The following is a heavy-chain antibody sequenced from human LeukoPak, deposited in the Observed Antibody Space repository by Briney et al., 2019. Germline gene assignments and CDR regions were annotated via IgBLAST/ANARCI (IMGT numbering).Heavy chain of an antibody. Sequence: PSETLSLTCAVYGGSFSGYYSSWIRQPPGKGLEWIGEINHSGSTNYNPSLKSRVTISVDTSKNQSSLKLSSVTAADTAVYYCARGERQWLRPFDYWGQGTLVTVSS. J-gene: IGHJ4*02. CDR2: INHSGST. CDR3: ARGERQWLRPFDY. V-gene: IGHV4-34*01. CDR1: GGSFSGYY. D-gene: IGHD5-12*01.